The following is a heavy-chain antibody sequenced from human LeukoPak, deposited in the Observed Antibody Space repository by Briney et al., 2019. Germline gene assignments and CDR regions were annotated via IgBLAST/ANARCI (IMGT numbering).Heavy chain of an antibody. J-gene: IGHJ4*02. CDR3: ARDDWQQLVLFDY. CDR2: ISSSSSYI. CDR1: GFTFSSYS. Sequence: GGSLRLSCAASGFTFSSYSMNWVRQAPGEGLEWFSSISSSSSYIYYADSVKGRFTISRDNAKNSLYLQMNSLRAEDTAVYYCARDDWQQLVLFDYWGQGTLVTVSS. V-gene: IGHV3-21*01. D-gene: IGHD6-13*01.